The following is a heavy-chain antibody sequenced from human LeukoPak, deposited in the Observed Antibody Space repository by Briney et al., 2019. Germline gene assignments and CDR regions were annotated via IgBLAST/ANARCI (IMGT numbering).Heavy chain of an antibody. CDR3: ARQPTGLNGGQSDY. CDR1: GFTFDDYG. CDR2: INWNGGST. V-gene: IGHV3-20*04. J-gene: IGHJ4*02. Sequence: PGGSLRLSCAASGFTFDDYGMNWVRQAPGKGLEWVSGINWNGGSTGYADSVKGRFTISRDNAKNSLYLQMNSLRAEDTALYYCARQPTGLNGGQSDYWGQGTLVTVSS. D-gene: IGHD2-8*01.